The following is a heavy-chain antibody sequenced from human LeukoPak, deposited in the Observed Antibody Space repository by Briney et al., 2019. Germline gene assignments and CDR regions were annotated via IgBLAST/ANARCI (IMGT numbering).Heavy chain of an antibody. Sequence: GGSLRLSCAASGFTFSSYAMHWVRQAPGKGLEYVSAISSNGGSTYYANSVKGRFTISRDNAKNSLYLQMNSLRAEDTALYYCARRRNYYDSSGFAFDYWGQGTLVTVSS. D-gene: IGHD3-22*01. J-gene: IGHJ4*02. CDR2: ISSNGGST. V-gene: IGHV3-64*01. CDR3: ARRRNYYDSSGFAFDY. CDR1: GFTFSSYA.